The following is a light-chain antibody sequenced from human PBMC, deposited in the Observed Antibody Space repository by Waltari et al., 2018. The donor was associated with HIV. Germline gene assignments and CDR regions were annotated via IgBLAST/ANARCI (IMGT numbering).Light chain of an antibody. CDR2: FNK. V-gene: IGLV1-44*01. CDR3: GTWDDSLNAYV. J-gene: IGLJ1*01. CDR1: SSTIGLNP. Sequence: QSVLTQPPSESGTPGPGVIISCSGSSSTIGLNPVRWNQKLPVTAPKVLIYFNKHRPSGVPDRSSGSKSGTSASLAITGLQSEDEADYYCGTWDDSLNAYVFGTGTTVTVL.